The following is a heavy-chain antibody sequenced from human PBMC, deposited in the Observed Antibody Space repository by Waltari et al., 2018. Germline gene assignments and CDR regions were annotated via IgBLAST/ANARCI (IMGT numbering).Heavy chain of an antibody. J-gene: IGHJ5*02. V-gene: IGHV3-30*18. CDR3: AKDAFGNTYLDH. D-gene: IGHD3-10*01. Sequence: QVQLVESGGGVVQPGMSLRLSCAASGFSLSHLGMPWVRQAQGWVLGWVALASFDVSTTYYAASVRGPLTTSRDNSKSTLYLHINTLRVDDTAIYYCAKDAFGNTYLDHWGQGTLVTVSS. CDR2: ASFDVSTT. CDR1: GFSLSHLG.